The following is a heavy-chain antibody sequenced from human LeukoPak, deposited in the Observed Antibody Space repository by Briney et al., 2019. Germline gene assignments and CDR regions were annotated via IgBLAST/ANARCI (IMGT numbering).Heavy chain of an antibody. CDR1: GFTFSSYG. Sequence: GGSLRLSCAASGFTFSSYGMSWVRQAPGKGLEWVSAINSNGGSTYYADSVKGRFAISRDNSKNALYLQMNSLRAEDTAVYYCAKGPLPRIDYWGQGTLVTVSS. CDR2: INSNGGST. J-gene: IGHJ4*02. CDR3: AKGPLPRIDY. V-gene: IGHV3-23*01.